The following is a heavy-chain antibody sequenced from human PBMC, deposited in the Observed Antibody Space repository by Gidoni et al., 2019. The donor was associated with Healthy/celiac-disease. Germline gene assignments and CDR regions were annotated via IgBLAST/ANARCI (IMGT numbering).Heavy chain of an antibody. Sequence: EVQLLESGGGLVQPGGSLRLSCAASGFTFSSYAMSWVRQAPGKWLEWVSASSGSGGSTYYADFVKGRFTISRDNSKNTLYLQMNSLRAEDTAVYYCAKDRRSSGYYDYWGQGTLVTVSS. CDR3: AKDRRSSGYYDY. CDR1: GFTFSSYA. J-gene: IGHJ4*02. V-gene: IGHV3-23*01. D-gene: IGHD6-19*01. CDR2: SSGSGGST.